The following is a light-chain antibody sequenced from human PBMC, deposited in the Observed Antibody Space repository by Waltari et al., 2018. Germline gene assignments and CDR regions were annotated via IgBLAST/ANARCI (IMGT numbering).Light chain of an antibody. J-gene: IGLJ1*01. V-gene: IGLV2-14*03. CDR1: TSDVGGSKS. Sequence: QSALTQAASVSGSPGQSITIPCTGTTSDVGGSKSVPWYQQHPGKPPKVLIYDVTNRPSGVSNRFSGSKSGNTASLTISGLQAEDEADYYCSAYTRSGTYVFGTGTKVTVL. CDR3: SAYTRSGTYV. CDR2: DVT.